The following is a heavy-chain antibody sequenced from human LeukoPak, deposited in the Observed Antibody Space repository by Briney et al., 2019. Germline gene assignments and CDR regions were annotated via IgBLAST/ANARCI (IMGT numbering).Heavy chain of an antibody. Sequence: GGSLRLSCAASGFIFSSHWMSWVRQAPGKGLEWVANIKQDGSEKYYVDSVKGRFSISRDNAKNSLYLQMNSLRAEDSAVYYCAKAYYDSSGLHWGQGTLVTVSS. J-gene: IGHJ4*02. CDR2: IKQDGSEK. CDR3: AKAYYDSSGLH. D-gene: IGHD3-22*01. CDR1: GFIFSSHW. V-gene: IGHV3-7*01.